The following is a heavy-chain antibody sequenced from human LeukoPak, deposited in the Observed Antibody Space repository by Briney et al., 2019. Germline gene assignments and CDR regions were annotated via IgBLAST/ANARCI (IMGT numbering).Heavy chain of an antibody. D-gene: IGHD2-15*01. V-gene: IGHV3-23*01. CDR2: IRSNGGDT. CDR1: GFTFSSYA. J-gene: IGHJ5*02. Sequence: PGGALRLSCAASGFTFSSYAMNWVRQAPGKGLEWVSNIRSNGGDTYYTDSVKGRFTISRDNSKNTIYLEMNSLRAGDTAVYYCAKGGYTTWFDPWGQGTLVTVSS. CDR3: AKGGYTTWFDP.